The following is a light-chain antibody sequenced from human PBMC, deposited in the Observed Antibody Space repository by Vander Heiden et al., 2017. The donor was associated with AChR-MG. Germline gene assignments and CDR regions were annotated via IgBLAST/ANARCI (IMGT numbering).Light chain of an antibody. CDR3: QVWDTGSDHWV. CDR1: SIGTRS. CDR2: DNS. Sequence: SYVLTQPPSVSVAPRSTAAITCGGSSIGTRSVHWYQQKPGQAPVLVVYDNSGRPSGIPERFSGSKSAKTATLTISRVEAGDEADYYCQVWDTGSDHWVFGGGTKLTVL. V-gene: IGLV3-21*03. J-gene: IGLJ3*02.